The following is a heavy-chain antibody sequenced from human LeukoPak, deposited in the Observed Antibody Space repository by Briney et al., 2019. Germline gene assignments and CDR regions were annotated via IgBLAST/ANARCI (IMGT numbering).Heavy chain of an antibody. CDR3: ARARGYCSSTKCYDDHDY. CDR2: INLNRGGT. Sequence: ASVKLCCKASGYTFTGYYMHWVRHAPGQGLEWMGWINLNRGGTKYAQKFQGRVTMTRDSSISTVYMELISLGSDDTAVYYCARARGYCSSTKCYDDHDYWGQGTLVTVSS. CDR1: GYTFTGYY. V-gene: IGHV1-2*02. J-gene: IGHJ4*02. D-gene: IGHD2-2*01.